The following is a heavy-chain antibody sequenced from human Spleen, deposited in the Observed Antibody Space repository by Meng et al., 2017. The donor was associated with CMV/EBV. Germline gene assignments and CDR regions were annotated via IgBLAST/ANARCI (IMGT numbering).Heavy chain of an antibody. Sequence: CKTSGYIFTDYYLHWVRQAPGRGLEWMGWISPDTGGTNYAQKFQGRVTLTRDTSIRTAYMELNTLRSDDTAVYYCTRNYVLNKWFDPWGQGTLVTVSS. CDR1: GYIFTDYY. V-gene: IGHV1-2*02. D-gene: IGHD3-16*01. CDR2: ISPDTGGT. J-gene: IGHJ5*02. CDR3: TRNYVLNKWFDP.